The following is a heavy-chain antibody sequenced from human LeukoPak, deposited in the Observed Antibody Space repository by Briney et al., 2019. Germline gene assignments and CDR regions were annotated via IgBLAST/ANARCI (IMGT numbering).Heavy chain of an antibody. CDR2: ISSSSSTI. D-gene: IGHD4-17*01. CDR1: GFTFSSYS. CDR3: ARGSSEANSQGINDYGDYRAR. Sequence: GGSLRLSCAASGFTFSSYSMNWVRQAPGKGLEWVSYISSSSSTIYYADSVKGRFTISRDNAKNSLYLQMSSLRAEDTAVYYCARGSSEANSQGINDYGDYRARGGQGTLVTVSS. V-gene: IGHV3-48*01. J-gene: IGHJ4*02.